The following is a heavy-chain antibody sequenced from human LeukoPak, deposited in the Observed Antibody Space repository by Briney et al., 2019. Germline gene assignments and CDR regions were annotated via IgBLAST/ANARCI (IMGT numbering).Heavy chain of an antibody. D-gene: IGHD1-26*01. Sequence: PSETLSLTCTVSGDSVNSNSYYWGWIRQPPGKGLEWVGSIYYSGSTYYNPSLKSRVTISVDTSKNQFSLKLSSVTAADTAVYYCARRPAYSGSLDWGQGTLVTVSS. CDR3: ARRPAYSGSLD. CDR2: IYYSGST. CDR1: GDSVNSNSYY. V-gene: IGHV4-39*01. J-gene: IGHJ4*02.